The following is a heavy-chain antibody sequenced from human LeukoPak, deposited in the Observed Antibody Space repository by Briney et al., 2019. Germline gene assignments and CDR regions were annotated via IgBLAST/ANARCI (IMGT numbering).Heavy chain of an antibody. J-gene: IGHJ4*02. CDR2: IYSGGST. CDR3: ATRSIVDTAMVTGWDY. CDR1: GFTVSSNY. D-gene: IGHD5-18*01. V-gene: IGHV3-53*05. Sequence: SGGSPRLSCTASGFTVSSNYMSWVRQAPGKGLEWVSVIYSGGSTYYADSVKGRFTISRDNSKNTLYLQMNSLRSEDTAVYYCATRSIVDTAMVTGWDYWGQGTLVTVSS.